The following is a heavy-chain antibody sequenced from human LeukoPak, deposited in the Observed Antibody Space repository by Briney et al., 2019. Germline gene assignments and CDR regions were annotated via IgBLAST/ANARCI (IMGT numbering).Heavy chain of an antibody. V-gene: IGHV3-21*01. D-gene: IGHD5-12*01. CDR3: AREGRSGYDTDAFDI. CDR2: IGISSNKI. CDR1: GFTLRSYT. J-gene: IGHJ3*02. Sequence: GGSLRLSCAASGFTLRSYTMNWVRQAPGKGLEWVSSIGISSNKIYYADSVKGRFIISRDNAKNSVYLQMNSLRAEDTAVYYCAREGRSGYDTDAFDIWGQGTMVTVSS.